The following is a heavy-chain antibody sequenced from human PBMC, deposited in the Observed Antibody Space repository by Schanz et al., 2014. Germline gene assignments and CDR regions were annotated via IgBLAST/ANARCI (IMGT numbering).Heavy chain of an antibody. CDR1: GGTFSSYT. D-gene: IGHD6-6*01. CDR2: IIPILGIA. V-gene: IGHV1-69*08. CDR3: ARDQSPYTNSSDVRYFDY. Sequence: QVQLVQSGAEVKKPGSSVKVSCKASGGTFSSYTISWVRQAPGQGLEWMGRIIPILGIANYAQKFQGRVTMTTDTSTSTVYMELRSLTSDDSAVYYCARDQSPYTNSSDVRYFDYWGQGSLVTVSS. J-gene: IGHJ4*02.